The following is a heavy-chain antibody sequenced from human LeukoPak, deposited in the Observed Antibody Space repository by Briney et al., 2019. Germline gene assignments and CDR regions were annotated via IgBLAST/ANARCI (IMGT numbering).Heavy chain of an antibody. D-gene: IGHD6-19*01. CDR2: INPNSGGT. V-gene: IGHV1-2*06. CDR3: ARVPHRGPQSSIAVAGTGDY. J-gene: IGHJ4*02. CDR1: GYTFTGYY. Sequence: PVASVKVSCKASGYTFTGYYMHWVRQAPGQGLEWMGRINPNSGGTNYAQKFQGRVTMTRDTSISTAYMELSRLRSDDTAVYYCARVPHRGPQSSIAVAGTGDYWGQGTLVTVSS.